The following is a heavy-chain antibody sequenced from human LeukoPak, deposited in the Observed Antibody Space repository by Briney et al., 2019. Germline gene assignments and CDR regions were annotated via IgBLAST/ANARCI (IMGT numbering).Heavy chain of an antibody. Sequence: GGSLRLSCAASGFTFSSYAMSWVRQAPGKGLEWVSAISGSGGSTYYVDSVKGRFTISRDNSKNTLYVEMNRLRAEDTAVYYCAKGGGYCSGGSCYSPPYWGQGTLVTVSS. J-gene: IGHJ4*02. D-gene: IGHD2-15*01. V-gene: IGHV3-23*01. CDR2: ISGSGGST. CDR3: AKGGGYCSGGSCYSPPY. CDR1: GFTFSSYA.